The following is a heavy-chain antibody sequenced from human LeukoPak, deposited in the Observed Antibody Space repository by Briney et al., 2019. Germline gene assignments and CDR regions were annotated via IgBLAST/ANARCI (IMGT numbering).Heavy chain of an antibody. CDR1: GFTFGDYA. V-gene: IGHV3-49*04. D-gene: IGHD6-19*01. CDR3: TRDPAVADYFDY. CDR2: IRSKAYGGTT. J-gene: IGHJ4*02. Sequence: GRSLRLSCTASGFTFGDYAMSWVRQAPGKGVEGVGFIRSKAYGGTTEYAASVKGRFTISRDDSKSIAYLQMNSLKTEDTAVYYCTRDPAVADYFDYWGQGTLVTVSS.